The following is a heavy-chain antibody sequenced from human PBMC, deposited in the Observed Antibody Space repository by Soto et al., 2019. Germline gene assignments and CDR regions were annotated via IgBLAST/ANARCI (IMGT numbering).Heavy chain of an antibody. CDR2: ISAHNGNT. CDR3: ASGRYGAY. V-gene: IGHV1-18*01. CDR1: GYTFTSYG. Sequence: QVHLVQSGAEVKKPGASVKVSCKASGYTFTSYGITWVRQAPGQGLEWMGWISAHNGNTDYAQKLQGRVIVTRDTSTSTAYMELRSLISDDTAVYYCASGRYGAYWGSGDLVNVSS. J-gene: IGHJ4*02. D-gene: IGHD1-26*01.